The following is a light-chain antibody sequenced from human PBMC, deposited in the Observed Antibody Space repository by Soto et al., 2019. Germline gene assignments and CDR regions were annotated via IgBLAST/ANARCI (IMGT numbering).Light chain of an antibody. CDR3: QAWDSDTVV. J-gene: IGLJ2*01. V-gene: IGLV3-1*01. Sequence: SYELTQPPSVSVSPGATASITCSGEKLGDKHVAWYQQRPGQSPVLVIYQDAKRPSGIPERFSGSNSGKTATLTISGTQPMDEAAYYCQAWDSDTVVFGGGTKLTVL. CDR1: KLGDKH. CDR2: QDA.